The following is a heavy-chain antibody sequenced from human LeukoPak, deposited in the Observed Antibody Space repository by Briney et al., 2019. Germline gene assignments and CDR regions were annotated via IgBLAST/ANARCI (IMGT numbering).Heavy chain of an antibody. J-gene: IGHJ4*02. CDR2: ISSSRSYI. CDR1: GFTFSSYS. Sequence: GGSLRLSCAASGFTFSSYSMNWVRQAPGKGLEWVSSISSSRSYIYYADSVKGRFTISRDNAKNSLYLQMNSLRAEDTAVYYCASPVVVTATTDYWGQGTLVTVSS. CDR3: ASPVVVTATTDY. D-gene: IGHD2-21*02. V-gene: IGHV3-21*01.